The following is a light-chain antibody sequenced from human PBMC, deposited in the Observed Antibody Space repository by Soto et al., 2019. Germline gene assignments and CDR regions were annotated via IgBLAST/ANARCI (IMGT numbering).Light chain of an antibody. CDR2: GNS. Sequence: QSVLTQPPSVSGAPGQRVTISCTGSSSNIGAGFDVHWYHQIAGTAPKLLIYGNSNRPSGVPDRFSGSKSGTSASLAINGLQAEDEANYYCCSYAAYNKWMFGGGTKVTVL. CDR3: CSYAAYNKWM. CDR1: SSNIGAGFD. J-gene: IGLJ3*02. V-gene: IGLV1-40*01.